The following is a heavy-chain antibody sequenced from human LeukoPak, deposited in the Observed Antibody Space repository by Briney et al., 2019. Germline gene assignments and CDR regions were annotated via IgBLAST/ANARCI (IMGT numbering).Heavy chain of an antibody. CDR1: GFTFSTYS. CDR3: AKDSDYYHSSGYYYAYFQH. D-gene: IGHD3-22*01. Sequence: GGSLRLSCAVSGFTFSTYSMSWVRQATGKGLEWVSYISSSSSTIYYADSVKGRFTISRDNAKNSLYLQMNSLRDEDTAVYYCAKDSDYYHSSGYYYAYFQHWGQGTLVTVSS. V-gene: IGHV3-48*02. J-gene: IGHJ1*01. CDR2: ISSSSSTI.